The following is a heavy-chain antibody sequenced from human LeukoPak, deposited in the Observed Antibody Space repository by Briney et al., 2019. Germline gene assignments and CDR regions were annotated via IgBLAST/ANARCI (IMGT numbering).Heavy chain of an antibody. Sequence: SETLSLTCAVYGGSFSGYYWSWIRQPPGKGLEWIGEINHSGSTNYNPSPKSRVIISVDTSKNQFSLKLSSVTAADTAVYYCARDGDTAIRGLNFDYWGQGTLVTVSS. CDR2: INHSGST. CDR3: ARDGDTAIRGLNFDY. V-gene: IGHV4-34*01. D-gene: IGHD3-10*01. CDR1: GGSFSGYY. J-gene: IGHJ4*02.